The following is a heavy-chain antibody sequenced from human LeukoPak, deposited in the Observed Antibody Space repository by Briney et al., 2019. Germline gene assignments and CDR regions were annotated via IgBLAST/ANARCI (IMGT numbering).Heavy chain of an antibody. CDR3: AKSQWFGELPYIDY. CDR1: GFTFSNYA. V-gene: IGHV3-23*01. D-gene: IGHD3-10*01. CDR2: ISGSGSNT. Sequence: GGSLRLSCAASGFTFSNYAMSWVRQDPGKGLEWVSAISGSGSNTYYADSVKGRFTMSRDNAKNTLHLQMNSLSAEDTAVYYCAKSQWFGELPYIDYWGQGTLVTVSS. J-gene: IGHJ4*02.